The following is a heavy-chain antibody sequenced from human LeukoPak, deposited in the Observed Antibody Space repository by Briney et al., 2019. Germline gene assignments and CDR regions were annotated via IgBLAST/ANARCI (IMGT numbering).Heavy chain of an antibody. CDR2: INSDGSST. D-gene: IGHD6-13*01. CDR1: GFTFSSYW. J-gene: IGHJ4*02. Sequence: GGSLRLSCAASGFTFSSYWMHWVRQAPGKGLVWVSRINSDGSSTSYADSVKGRFTISRDNAKNTLYLQMNSLRAEGTAVYYCAKDRFGYSSSWPFDYWGQGTLVTVSS. CDR3: AKDRFGYSSSWPFDY. V-gene: IGHV3-74*01.